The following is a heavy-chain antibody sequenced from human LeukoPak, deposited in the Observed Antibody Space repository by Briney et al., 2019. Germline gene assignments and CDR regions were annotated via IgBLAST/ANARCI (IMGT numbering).Heavy chain of an antibody. CDR2: IYYSGST. D-gene: IGHD3-10*01. V-gene: IGHV4-39*07. CDR3: ARDRPTPLGFGEPYDAFDI. J-gene: IGHJ3*02. CDR1: SGSISTSNYY. Sequence: SETLSLTCTVSSGSISTSNYYWGWIRQPPGKGLEWIGSIYYSGSTYYNPSLKSRVTISVDTSKNQFSLKLSSVTAADTAVYYCARDRPTPLGFGEPYDAFDIWGQGTMVTVSS.